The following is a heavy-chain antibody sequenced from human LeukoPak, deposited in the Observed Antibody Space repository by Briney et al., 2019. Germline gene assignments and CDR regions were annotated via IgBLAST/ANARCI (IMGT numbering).Heavy chain of an antibody. CDR1: GFTFSSYS. CDR3: ARDLDGYNYALDY. V-gene: IGHV3-21*01. CDR2: ISSSSSYI. D-gene: IGHD5-24*01. J-gene: IGHJ4*02. Sequence: GGSLRLSCAASGFTFSSYSMNWVRQAPGKGLEWVSSISSSSSYIFYADSVKGRFTISRGNAKNSLYLQMHSLRAEDTAVYYCARDLDGYNYALDYWGQGTLVTVSS.